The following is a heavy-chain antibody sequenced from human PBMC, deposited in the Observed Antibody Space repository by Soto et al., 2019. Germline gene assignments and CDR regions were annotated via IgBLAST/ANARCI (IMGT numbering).Heavy chain of an antibody. CDR1: GYSFTSYW. V-gene: IGHV5-10-1*01. CDR2: IDPSDSYT. D-gene: IGHD4-4*01. J-gene: IGHJ6*02. Sequence: GESLKISCKGSGYSFTSYWISWVRQMPGKGLEWMGRIDPSDSYTNYSPSFQGHVTISADKSISTAYLQWSSPKASDTAMYYRARQGVTNYGMDVWGQGTTVTVSS. CDR3: ARQGVTNYGMDV.